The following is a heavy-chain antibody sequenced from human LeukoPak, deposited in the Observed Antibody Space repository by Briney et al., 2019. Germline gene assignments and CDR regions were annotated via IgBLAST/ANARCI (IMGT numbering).Heavy chain of an antibody. CDR2: ISGYNGHT. CDR1: GYTFTGYY. V-gene: IGHV1-18*04. J-gene: IGHJ4*02. D-gene: IGHD3-10*01. Sequence: GASVKVSCKASGYTFTGYYMHWVRQAPGQGLEWMGWISGYNGHTKYAQKVQGRVTMSTDTSTSTVYMELRSLISDDTGVYYCARGQTNRLLWVGELVSNINPFDYWGQGTLVTVSS. CDR3: ARGQTNRLLWVGELVSNINPFDY.